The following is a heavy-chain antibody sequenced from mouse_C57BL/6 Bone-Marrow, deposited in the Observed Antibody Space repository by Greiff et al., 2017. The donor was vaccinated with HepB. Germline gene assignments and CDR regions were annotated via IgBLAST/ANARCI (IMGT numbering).Heavy chain of an antibody. Sequence: EVQGVESGGDLVKPGGSLKLSCAASGFTFSSYGMSWVRQTPDKRLEWVATISSGGSYTYYPDSVKGRFTISRDNAKNTLYLQMSSLKSEDTAMYYCARQISLFITRGQGTSVTVSS. CDR1: GFTFSSYG. CDR3: ARQISLFIT. CDR2: ISSGGSYT. V-gene: IGHV5-6*01. D-gene: IGHD1-1*01. J-gene: IGHJ4*01.